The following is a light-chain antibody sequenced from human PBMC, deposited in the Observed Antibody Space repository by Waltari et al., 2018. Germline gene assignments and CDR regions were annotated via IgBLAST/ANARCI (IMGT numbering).Light chain of an antibody. Sequence: QSALTQPASVSGSPGQSITISCTGISSDVGGYNYVSWYQQYPGKAPKLMIYDVSNRPSVVSKRFSGSKSGNTASLTISGLQAEDEADYYCSSYTSSSPYVVGTGTKVTVL. J-gene: IGLJ1*01. CDR2: DVS. CDR3: SSYTSSSPYV. V-gene: IGLV2-14*03. CDR1: SSDVGGYNY.